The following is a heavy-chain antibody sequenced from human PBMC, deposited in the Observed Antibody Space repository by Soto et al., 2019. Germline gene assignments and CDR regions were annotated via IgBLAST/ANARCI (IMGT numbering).Heavy chain of an antibody. J-gene: IGHJ4*02. V-gene: IGHV3-11*01. CDR1: GFTFSDYY. CDR3: AREIYCGGDCYFFDY. D-gene: IGHD2-21*01. CDR2: ISSSGSTI. Sequence: GVLRLSCAASGFTFSDYYMSWIRQAPGKGLEWVSYISSSGSTIYYADSVKGRFTISRDNAKNSLYLQMNSLRAEDTAVYYCAREIYCGGDCYFFDYWGQGTLVTVSS.